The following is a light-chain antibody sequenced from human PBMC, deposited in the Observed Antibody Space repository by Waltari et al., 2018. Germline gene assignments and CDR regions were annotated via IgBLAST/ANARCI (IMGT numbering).Light chain of an antibody. J-gene: IGLJ3*02. CDR1: SSDLGRYNY. CDR3: SSYITYTTWV. Sequence: QSSLTQPASVSGSPGRSNTTSYTGTSSDLGRYNYFPWYQQPPGKAPKLMIYDVSTRPSVVSNRFSGSKSGNTASLTISGLQAEDEADYYCSSYITYTTWVFGGGTKLTVL. V-gene: IGLV2-14*03. CDR2: DVS.